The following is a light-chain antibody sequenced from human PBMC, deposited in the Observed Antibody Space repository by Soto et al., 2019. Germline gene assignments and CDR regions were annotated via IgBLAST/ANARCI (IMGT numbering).Light chain of an antibody. J-gene: IGLJ2*01. CDR1: SSNIGSDS. CDR3: AAWDDSLNGVV. V-gene: IGLV1-44*01. Sequence: QAVRTQAPSASGTPGQRVTISCSGSSSNIGSDSVNWYQQLPGTAPKLLIYNNNQRPSGVPDRFSGSKSGTSASLAISGLQSEDEADYYCAAWDDSLNGVVFGGGTQMTVL. CDR2: NNN.